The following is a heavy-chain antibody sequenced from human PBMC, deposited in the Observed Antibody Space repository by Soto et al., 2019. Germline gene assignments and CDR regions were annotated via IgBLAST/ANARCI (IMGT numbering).Heavy chain of an antibody. D-gene: IGHD6-19*01. V-gene: IGHV3-30-3*01. Sequence: QVQMVESGGGVVQPWRSLRLSCAASGFILSNYNMQWVRKPPGKGLEWVADISYDGSNNNYVDSLKGRFTISRDKSKNTLYLEMDSLRAEDTALYYCVGGLIELAGKDQKLFEQGGQGTLVSVSS. CDR1: GFILSNYN. CDR3: VGGLIELAGKDQKLFEQ. CDR2: ISYDGSNN. J-gene: IGHJ4*02.